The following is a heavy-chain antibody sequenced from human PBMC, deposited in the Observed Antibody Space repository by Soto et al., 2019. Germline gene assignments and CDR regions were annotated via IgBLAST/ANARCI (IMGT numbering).Heavy chain of an antibody. Sequence: QVQLQQWGAGLLKPSETLSLTCAVYGGSFSGYYWSWIRQPPGKGLEWIGEINHSGSTNYNPPLKSRVTISVDTSKNQFSLKLSSVTAADTAVYYCSTQLAVAGTFYWGQGTLVTVSS. CDR1: GGSFSGYY. CDR3: STQLAVAGTFY. V-gene: IGHV4-34*01. CDR2: INHSGST. J-gene: IGHJ4*02. D-gene: IGHD6-19*01.